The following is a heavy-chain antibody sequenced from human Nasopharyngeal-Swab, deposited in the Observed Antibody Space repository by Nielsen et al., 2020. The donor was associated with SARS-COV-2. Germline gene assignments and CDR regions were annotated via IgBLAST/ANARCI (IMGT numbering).Heavy chain of an antibody. Sequence: WIRQPPGKGLEWVAAIVGSGDNSGSGGSTYCADSVKGRFTISRDNSKNTLSLQMNSLRAEDTAVYYCAKDLRGPYFFWGQGTLVTASS. D-gene: IGHD2/OR15-2a*01. J-gene: IGHJ4*02. V-gene: IGHV3-23*01. CDR3: AKDLRGPYFF. CDR2: IVGSGDNSGSGGST.